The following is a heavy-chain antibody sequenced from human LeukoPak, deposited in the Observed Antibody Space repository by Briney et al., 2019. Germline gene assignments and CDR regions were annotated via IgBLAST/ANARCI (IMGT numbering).Heavy chain of an antibody. D-gene: IGHD1-26*01. J-gene: IGHJ3*02. Sequence: PGGSLRLSCAASGFTFSSYGMHWVRQAPGKGLEWVAVIWYDGSNKYYADSVKGRFTISRDNSKNTLYLQMNSLRAEDTAVYYCARDRSGATENDAFDIWGQGTMVTVSS. V-gene: IGHV3-33*01. CDR3: ARDRSGATENDAFDI. CDR1: GFTFSSYG. CDR2: IWYDGSNK.